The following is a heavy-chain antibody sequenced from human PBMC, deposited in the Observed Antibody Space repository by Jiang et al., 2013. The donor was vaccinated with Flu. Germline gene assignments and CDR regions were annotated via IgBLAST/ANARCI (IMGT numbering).Heavy chain of an antibody. V-gene: IGHV1-3*01. D-gene: IGHD3-3*01. Sequence: SVKVSCKASGYTFTSYAMHWVRQAPGQRLEWMGWINAGNGNTKYSQKFQGRVTITRDTSASTAYMELSSLRSEDTAVYYCAYQVYYDFWSGYRDYWGQGTLVTVSS. CDR2: INAGNGNT. CDR1: GYTFTSYA. CDR3: AYQVYYDFWSGYRDY. J-gene: IGHJ4*02.